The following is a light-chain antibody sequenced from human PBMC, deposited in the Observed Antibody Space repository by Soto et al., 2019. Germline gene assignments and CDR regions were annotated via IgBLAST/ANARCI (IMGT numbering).Light chain of an antibody. J-gene: IGLJ2*01. Sequence: QSVLAQPASVSGSPGQSITISCTGASSDVGAYNFVSWYQQHPGKAPKLMIYDVSNGPSGVSHRFSASKSGNTASLTISGLQAEDEADYYCSSYTSSSTLVFGGGTKLTVL. V-gene: IGLV2-14*01. CDR3: SSYTSSSTLV. CDR1: SSDVGAYNF. CDR2: DVS.